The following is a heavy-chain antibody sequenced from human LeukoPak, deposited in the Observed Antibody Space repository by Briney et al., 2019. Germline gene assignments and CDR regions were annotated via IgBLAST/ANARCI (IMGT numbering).Heavy chain of an antibody. CDR2: INWNGGST. J-gene: IGHJ6*03. V-gene: IGHV3-20*01. CDR3: ARVTDYYYYMDV. CDR1: GFTFSSYW. Sequence: PGGSLRLSCAASGFTFSSYWMSWVRQAPGKGLERVSGINWNGGSTGYADSVKGRFTISRDNAKNSLYLQMNSLRAEDTALYHCARVTDYYYYMDVWGKGTTVTVSS.